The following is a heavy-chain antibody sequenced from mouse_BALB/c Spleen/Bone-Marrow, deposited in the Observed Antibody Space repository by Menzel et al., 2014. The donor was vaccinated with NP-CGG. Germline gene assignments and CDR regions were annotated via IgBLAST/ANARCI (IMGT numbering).Heavy chain of an antibody. V-gene: IGHV1S137*01. CDR1: GYTFTDYA. Sequence: QVQLQLPGAELVRPGASAKISCKGSGYTFTDYAMHRVKQSHAKGLEWIGVISTYYGDASYNQKCKGKATVTVNKSSSTAYMELARLTSEDSAIYYCARRAVSSGYVDAMDYLGLGTSVAGSS. CDR2: ISTYYGDA. CDR3: ARRAVSSGYVDAMDY. J-gene: IGHJ4*01. D-gene: IGHD3-1*01.